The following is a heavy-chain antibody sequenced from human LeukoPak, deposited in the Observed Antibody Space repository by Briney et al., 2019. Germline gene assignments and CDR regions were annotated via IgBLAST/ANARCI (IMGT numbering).Heavy chain of an antibody. V-gene: IGHV3-48*04. CDR1: GFTFNAYA. D-gene: IGHD6-19*01. J-gene: IGHJ4*02. CDR2: ITTGGSSI. CDR3: ARVRYDSGWYDY. Sequence: GGSLRLSCAASGFTFNAYAMTWVRQAAGKGLECVSHITTGGSSIFYADSVKGRFTISRDNAKNSLYLQMNSLRAEDSAVYYCARVRYDSGWYDYWGQGALVTVSS.